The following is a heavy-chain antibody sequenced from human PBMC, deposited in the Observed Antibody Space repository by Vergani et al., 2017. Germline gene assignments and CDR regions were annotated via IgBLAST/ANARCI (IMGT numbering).Heavy chain of an antibody. D-gene: IGHD6-13*01. J-gene: IGHJ5*02. CDR1: GFPFTDYY. CDR3: TRDLKHPSPGIADIGYNWFDP. Sequence: QVQLVQSGAEVKKPGASVKVSCKASGFPFTDYYFHWVRQAPRQGLEWMGIINPRGGITAYAQKFQGRVSMTRDTSTTTVYMELSSLTSADTAIYYCTRDLKHPSPGIADIGYNWFDPWGPGTLVTVSP. CDR2: INPRGGIT. V-gene: IGHV1-46*01.